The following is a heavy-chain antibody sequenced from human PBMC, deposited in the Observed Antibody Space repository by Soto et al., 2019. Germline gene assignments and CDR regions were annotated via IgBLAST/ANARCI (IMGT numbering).Heavy chain of an antibody. V-gene: IGHV4-30-4*01. D-gene: IGHD5-12*01. CDR2: IYYSGST. CDR3: ARDSSGYLSFDY. J-gene: IGHJ4*02. Sequence: SETLSLTCTVSGGSISSGDYYWSWIRQPPGKGLEWIGYIYYSGSTYYNPSLKSRVTISVDTSKNQFSLKLSSVTAADTAVYYCARDSSGYLSFDYWGQGTLVTVSS. CDR1: GGSISSGDYY.